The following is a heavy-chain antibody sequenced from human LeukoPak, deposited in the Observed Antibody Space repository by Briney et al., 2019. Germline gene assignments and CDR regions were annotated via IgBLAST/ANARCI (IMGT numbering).Heavy chain of an antibody. D-gene: IGHD7-27*01. CDR1: GGSISSGGYY. J-gene: IGHJ2*01. CDR3: ARAGAAGDPHRYFDL. V-gene: IGHV4-30-2*01. CDR2: IYHSGST. Sequence: SQTLSLTCTVSGGSISSGGYYWCWIRQPPGKGLEWIGYIYHSGSTYYNPSLKSRVTISVDRSKNQFSLKLSSVTAADTAVYYCARAGAAGDPHRYFDLWGRGTLVTVSS.